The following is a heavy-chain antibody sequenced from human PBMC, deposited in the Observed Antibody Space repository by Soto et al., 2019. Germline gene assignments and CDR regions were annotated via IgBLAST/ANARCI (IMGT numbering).Heavy chain of an antibody. CDR1: GGSMSSYY. CDR3: ATQEVGGSYVYTFDP. D-gene: IGHD1-26*01. CDR2: IYNTGST. J-gene: IGHJ5*02. V-gene: IGHV4-4*09. Sequence: SETLSLTYSVPGGSMSSYYWTWIRQPPGKGLEWIGYIYNTGSTKYNPSLKSRVTISVDTSKNQFSLKLSSVTAADTAVYYCATQEVGGSYVYTFDPWGQGTLVTVSS.